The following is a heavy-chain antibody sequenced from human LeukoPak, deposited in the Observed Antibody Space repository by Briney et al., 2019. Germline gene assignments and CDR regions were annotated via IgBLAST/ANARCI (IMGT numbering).Heavy chain of an antibody. D-gene: IGHD3-10*01. J-gene: IGHJ4*02. V-gene: IGHV3-23*01. Sequence: PGGSLRLSCAASGFTFSNYAMSGVRQAPGKGLEWVSAFSARGTSTYYADSVKGRFTIPKDNSKNTLYLQMNSLRAEDTAVYYCAKDRTVFRGITYYFDYWGQGTLVTVSS. CDR2: FSARGTST. CDR1: GFTFSNYA. CDR3: AKDRTVFRGITYYFDY.